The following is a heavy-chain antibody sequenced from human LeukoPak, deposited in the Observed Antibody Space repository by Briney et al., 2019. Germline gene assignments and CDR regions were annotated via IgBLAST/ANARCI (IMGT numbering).Heavy chain of an antibody. D-gene: IGHD4-17*01. CDR1: GGSISSSNW. CDR2: IYHSGST. V-gene: IGHV4-4*02. CDR3: ARVATTVSYFDY. J-gene: IGHJ4*02. Sequence: PSETLSLTCAVSGGSISSSNWWSWVRQPPGKGLEWIGEIYHSGSTNYNPSLKSRVTISVDTSKNQFSLKLSSVTAADTAVYYCARVATTVSYFDYWGQGTLVTVSS.